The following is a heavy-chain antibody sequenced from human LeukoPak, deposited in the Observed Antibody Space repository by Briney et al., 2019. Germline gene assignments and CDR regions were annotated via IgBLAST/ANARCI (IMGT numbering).Heavy chain of an antibody. D-gene: IGHD6-13*01. Sequence: SVKVSCKASGGTFSSYAISWVRQAPGQGLEWMGGIIPIFGTANYAQKFQGRVTITTDESTSTAYMELSSLRSEDTAVYYCARGTAAGTRPLGYFDLWGRGTLVTVSS. J-gene: IGHJ2*01. CDR2: IIPIFGTA. V-gene: IGHV1-69*05. CDR1: GGTFSSYA. CDR3: ARGTAAGTRPLGYFDL.